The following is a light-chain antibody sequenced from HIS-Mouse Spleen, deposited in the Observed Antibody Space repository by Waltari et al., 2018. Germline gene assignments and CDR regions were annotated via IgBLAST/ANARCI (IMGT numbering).Light chain of an antibody. CDR3: SSYAGSSTYV. Sequence: QSALTPPASVSGSPGQSITISCTGTSSDVGSYNLVSWYQQHPGKAPKLMVYEGSKRPSGVSNRFSGSKSGNTAFLTISGLQAEDEADYYCSSYAGSSTYVFGTGTKVTVL. J-gene: IGLJ1*01. V-gene: IGLV2-23*01. CDR2: EGS. CDR1: SSDVGSYNL.